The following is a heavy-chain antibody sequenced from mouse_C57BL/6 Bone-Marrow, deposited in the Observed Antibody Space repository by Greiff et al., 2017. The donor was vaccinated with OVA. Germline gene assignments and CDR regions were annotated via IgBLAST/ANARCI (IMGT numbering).Heavy chain of an antibody. V-gene: IGHV1-69*01. D-gene: IGHD1-1*01. CDR3: ARDYYGSRPYYYAMDY. CDR2: IDPSDSYT. J-gene: IGHJ4*01. CDR1: GYTFTSYW. Sequence: QVQLQQPGAELVMPGASVKLSCKASGYTFTSYWMHWVKQRPGQGLEWIGEIDPSDSYTNYNQKFKGKSTLTVDKSSSTAYMQLSSLTSEDSAVYYCARDYYGSRPYYYAMDYWGQGTPVTVSS.